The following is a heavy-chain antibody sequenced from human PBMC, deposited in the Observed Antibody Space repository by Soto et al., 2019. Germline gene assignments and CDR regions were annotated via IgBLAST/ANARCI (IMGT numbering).Heavy chain of an antibody. J-gene: IGHJ6*02. CDR2: IGTAGDT. D-gene: IGHD5-12*01. V-gene: IGHV3-13*01. CDR1: GFTFSSYD. CDR3: ARAWSRYSGYDSPVICCYYCCMVV. Sequence: GGSLRLSCAASGFTFSSYDMHWVRQATGKGLEWVSAIGTAGDTYYPGSVKGRFTISRENAKNSLYLQMNSLRAEDTAVYYCARAWSRYSGYDSPVICCYYCCMVVWGQGTTVTLSS.